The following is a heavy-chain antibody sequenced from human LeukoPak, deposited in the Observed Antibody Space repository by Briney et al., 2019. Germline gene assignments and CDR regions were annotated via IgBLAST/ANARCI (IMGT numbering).Heavy chain of an antibody. CDR1: GYTFTSYD. J-gene: IGHJ5*02. D-gene: IGHD3-3*01. V-gene: IGHV1-8*01. CDR3: ARAVRRPYTIFGVVTLPPDNWFDP. CDR2: MNPNSGNT. Sequence: ASVKVSCKASGYTFTSYDINWVRQATGQGLEWMGWMNPNSGNTGYAQKFQARVTMTRNTSISTAYMELSSLRSEDTAVYYCARAVRRPYTIFGVVTLPPDNWFDPWGQGTLVTVSS.